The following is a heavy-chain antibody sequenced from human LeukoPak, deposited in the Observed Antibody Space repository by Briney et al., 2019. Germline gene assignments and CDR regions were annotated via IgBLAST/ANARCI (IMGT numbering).Heavy chain of an antibody. Sequence: KTSATLSLTCTVSGDSISSYYWSWIRQPPGKGLEWIGYIYHSGSTNYNPSLKSRVTISADTSKDQFSLKLASVTAADTAVYYCATGYSSTWYYFDYWGQGTLVTVSS. V-gene: IGHV4-59*01. J-gene: IGHJ4*02. CDR2: IYHSGST. CDR1: GDSISSYY. D-gene: IGHD6-13*01. CDR3: ATGYSSTWYYFDY.